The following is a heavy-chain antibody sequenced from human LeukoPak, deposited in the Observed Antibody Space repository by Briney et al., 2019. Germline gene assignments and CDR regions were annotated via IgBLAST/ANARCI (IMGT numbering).Heavy chain of an antibody. CDR3: ARRNCSSTSCYDY. Sequence: ASVKVSCKVSGGTVRNYAISWVRQAPGQGLEWMGGFIPVFNVVTYAQKFQGRVTITADEPTSTVYMELSSLRSEDTAVYYCARRNCSSTSCYDYWGQGTLVTVSS. J-gene: IGHJ4*02. CDR2: FIPVFNVV. D-gene: IGHD2-2*01. V-gene: IGHV1-69*01. CDR1: GGTVRNYA.